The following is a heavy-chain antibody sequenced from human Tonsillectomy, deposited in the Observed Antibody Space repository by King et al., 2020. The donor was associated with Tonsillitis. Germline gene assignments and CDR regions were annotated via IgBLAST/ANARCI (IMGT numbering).Heavy chain of an antibody. J-gene: IGHJ4*02. CDR1: GFTFSSYD. CDR2: ISGSGGST. D-gene: IGHD2-15*01. V-gene: IGHV3-23*04. CDR3: AKGVWVVAATNSLDY. Sequence: VQLVESGGGLVQPGGSLRLSCAASGFTFSSYDMSWVLQAPGKGLEGVSAISGSGGSTYDADSVKGRFIISRDNSKNTLYLQMNSLRAEDTAVYYCAKGVWVVAATNSLDYWGQGTLATVSS.